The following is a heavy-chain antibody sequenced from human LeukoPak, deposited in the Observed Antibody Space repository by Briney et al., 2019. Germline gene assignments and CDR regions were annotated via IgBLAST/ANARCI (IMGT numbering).Heavy chain of an antibody. CDR1: GFTFSDSY. Sequence: GGSLRLSCAASGFTFSDSYMSWIRQAPGKGLEWVSYISSTNSYTNYADSVKGRFTISRDNAKNSLYLQMNSLRAEDTAVYYCARVYDISAYYFHAFDIWGQGTMVTVSS. CDR2: ISSTNSYT. V-gene: IGHV3-11*06. J-gene: IGHJ3*02. CDR3: ARVYDISAYYFHAFDI. D-gene: IGHD3-22*01.